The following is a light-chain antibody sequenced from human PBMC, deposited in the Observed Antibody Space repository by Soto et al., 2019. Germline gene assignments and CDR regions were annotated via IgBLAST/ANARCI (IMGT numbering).Light chain of an antibody. Sequence: DIQMTQSPSSVSASIVDTFTITFLASQDINFYLNWYQQKPGEVPKLLIYSASSLHSGVPSRFTGSGSETDFTLTIRSLQPEDFATYYCQHGYVAPYNFGQGTKV. CDR3: QHGYVAPYN. CDR2: SAS. J-gene: IGKJ2*01. CDR1: QDINFY. V-gene: IGKV1-39*01.